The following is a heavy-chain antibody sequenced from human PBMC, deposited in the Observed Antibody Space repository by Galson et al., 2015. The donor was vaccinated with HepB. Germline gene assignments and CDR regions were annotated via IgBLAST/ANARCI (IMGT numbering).Heavy chain of an antibody. CDR2: INDSGNT. CDR1: GGSISSGDYY. D-gene: IGHD5-24*01. CDR3: ARRDNYYYFGMDV. V-gene: IGHV4-30-4*01. Sequence: LSLTCTVSGGSISSGDYYWSWIRQPPGKELEWIGEINDSGNTNYNPSLKSRVIMSLDTSKNQFSLRLTSVTAADTAVYYCARRDNYYYFGMDVWGQGTTVIVSS. J-gene: IGHJ6*02.